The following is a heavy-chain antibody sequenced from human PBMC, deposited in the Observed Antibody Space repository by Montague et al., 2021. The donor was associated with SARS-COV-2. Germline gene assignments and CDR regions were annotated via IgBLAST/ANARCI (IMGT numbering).Heavy chain of an antibody. Sequence: PALVKPTQTLTLTCTFSGFSLSTSGMCVSWIRQPPGKALEWLAPIDWDXDKYYSTSLKTRLTISKDTSKNQVVLTMTNMDPVDTATYYCARSHYDILTGYYTVFDYWGQGTLVTVSS. J-gene: IGHJ4*02. D-gene: IGHD3-9*01. V-gene: IGHV2-70*01. CDR1: GFSLSTSGMC. CDR2: IDWDXDK. CDR3: ARSHYDILTGYYTVFDY.